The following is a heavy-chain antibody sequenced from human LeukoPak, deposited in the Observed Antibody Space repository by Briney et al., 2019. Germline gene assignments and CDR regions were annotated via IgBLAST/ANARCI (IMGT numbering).Heavy chain of an antibody. CDR1: GFTFSSYG. Sequence: GGSLRLSCAASGFTFSSYGMHWVRQAPGKGLEWVAFIRYDGSNKYYADSVKGRFTISRDNSKNTLYLQMNSLRAEDTAVYYCAKFPTYYYDSSGYYYFDYWGQGTLVTVSS. J-gene: IGHJ4*02. D-gene: IGHD3-22*01. CDR2: IRYDGSNK. V-gene: IGHV3-30*02. CDR3: AKFPTYYYDSSGYYYFDY.